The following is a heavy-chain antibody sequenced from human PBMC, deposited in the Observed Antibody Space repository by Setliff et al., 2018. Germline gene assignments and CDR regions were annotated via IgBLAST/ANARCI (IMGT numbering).Heavy chain of an antibody. D-gene: IGHD6-13*01. V-gene: IGHV1-46*01. CDR2: INPGGGSA. Sequence: ASVKVSCKASGYSLTRYYMHWVRQAPGQGLEWMGIINPGGGSASYAEKFQGRVTMTRDTSTSTFYMEVNILRSDDTAAYYCARGGMAAANRKGVFEYWGRGTLVTAPQ. J-gene: IGHJ4*02. CDR3: ARGGMAAANRKGVFEY. CDR1: GYSLTRYY.